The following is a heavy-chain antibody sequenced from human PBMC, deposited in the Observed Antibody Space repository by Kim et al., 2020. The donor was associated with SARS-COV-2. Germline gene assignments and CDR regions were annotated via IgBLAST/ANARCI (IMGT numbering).Heavy chain of an antibody. CDR1: GGSISSYY. D-gene: IGHD1-26*01. V-gene: IGHV4-59*13. J-gene: IGHJ5*02. CDR2: IYYSGST. CDR3: ARDRGGGSQGWFDP. Sequence: SETLSLTCTVSGGSISSYYWSWIRQPPGKGLEWIGYIYYSGSTNYNPSLRSRVTISVDTSKNQFSLKLSSVTAADTAVYYCARDRGGGSQGWFDPWGQGTLVTVSS.